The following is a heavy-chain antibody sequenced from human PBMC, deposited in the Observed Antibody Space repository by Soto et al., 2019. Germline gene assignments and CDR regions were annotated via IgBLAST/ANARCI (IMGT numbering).Heavy chain of an antibody. J-gene: IGHJ3*02. CDR1: GFTVSSNY. CDR2: IYSGGST. CDR3: ARDWESSGYSLGKDAFDI. V-gene: IGHV3-53*01. Sequence: EVQLVESGGGLIQPGGSLRLSCAASGFTVSSNYMSWVRQAPGKGLEWVSVIYSGGSTYYADSVKGRFTISRDNSKNPLYLQVNSLGAEDTAVYYCARDWESSGYSLGKDAFDIWGQGTMVTVSS. D-gene: IGHD3-22*01.